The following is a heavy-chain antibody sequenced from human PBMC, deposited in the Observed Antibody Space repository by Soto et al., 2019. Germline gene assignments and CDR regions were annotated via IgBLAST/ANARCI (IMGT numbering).Heavy chain of an antibody. V-gene: IGHV4-31*03. D-gene: IGHD2-15*01. CDR2: IYYSGST. CDR1: GGSISSGGYY. Sequence: TLSLTCTVSGGSISSGGYYWSWIRQHPGKGLEWIGYIYYSGSTYYNPSLKSRVTISVDTSKNQFSLKLSSVTAADTAVYYCARNVGYCSGGSCYPTNYFDYWGQGTLVTVSS. J-gene: IGHJ4*02. CDR3: ARNVGYCSGGSCYPTNYFDY.